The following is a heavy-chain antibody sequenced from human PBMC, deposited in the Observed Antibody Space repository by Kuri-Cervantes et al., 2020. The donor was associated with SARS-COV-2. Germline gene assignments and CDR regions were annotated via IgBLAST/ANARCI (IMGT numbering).Heavy chain of an antibody. D-gene: IGHD1-26*01. Sequence: EALRLSCTVSGGSISSYYCSWIRQLPGKGLEWIGYFYYSGITNYNHSLKNRVTMSVDTSKNQFSLNLSSVTAADTAVYYCARDNILFSGSGFDYWGQGTLVTVSS. CDR2: FYYSGIT. V-gene: IGHV4-59*01. CDR1: GGSISSYY. J-gene: IGHJ4*02. CDR3: ARDNILFSGSGFDY.